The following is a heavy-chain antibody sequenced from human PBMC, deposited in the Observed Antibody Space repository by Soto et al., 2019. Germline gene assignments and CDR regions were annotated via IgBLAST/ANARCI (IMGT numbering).Heavy chain of an antibody. D-gene: IGHD1-26*01. J-gene: IGHJ6*02. Sequence: ASLKVSCKASGYTLTSDAVHWLRQAPGQRLEWMGWINAGNGNTKYSQKFQGRVTITRDTSASTAYMELSSLRSEDTAVYYCARDSQPLSGSYFYYYGMDVWGQGTTVTVSS. V-gene: IGHV1-3*01. CDR2: INAGNGNT. CDR3: ARDSQPLSGSYFYYYGMDV. CDR1: GYTLTSDA.